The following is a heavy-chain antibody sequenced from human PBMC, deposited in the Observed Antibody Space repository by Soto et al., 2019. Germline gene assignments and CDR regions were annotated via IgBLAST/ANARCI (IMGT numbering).Heavy chain of an antibody. V-gene: IGHV3-30*18. CDR2: ISYDGSNK. Sequence: QVQLVESGGGVVQPGRSLRLSCVASGFTFSSYGMHWVRQAPGKGLEWVAVISYDGSNKYYADSVKGRLTISRDNSKSTVYLQMNSLRGEDTAVYYCAKGQHCISTSCYFYHYGMDVWGQGTTVVVSS. CDR3: AKGQHCISTSCYFYHYGMDV. J-gene: IGHJ6*02. CDR1: GFTFSSYG. D-gene: IGHD2-2*01.